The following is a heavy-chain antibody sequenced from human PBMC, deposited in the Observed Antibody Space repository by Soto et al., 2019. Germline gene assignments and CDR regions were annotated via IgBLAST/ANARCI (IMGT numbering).Heavy chain of an antibody. CDR3: ASGTTVVTRYYYYYVMNV. CDR1: GYSFTSYW. J-gene: IGHJ6*02. CDR2: IDPSDSYT. D-gene: IGHD4-17*01. V-gene: IGHV5-10-1*01. Sequence: GESLKISCKRSGYSFTSYWISWGRQMPGKGLKWMGRIDPSDSYTNYSPSFQGHVTISDDKSIITAYLQWSCLKASDTAIYYCASGTTVVTRYYYYYVMNVCGQATTVTVSS.